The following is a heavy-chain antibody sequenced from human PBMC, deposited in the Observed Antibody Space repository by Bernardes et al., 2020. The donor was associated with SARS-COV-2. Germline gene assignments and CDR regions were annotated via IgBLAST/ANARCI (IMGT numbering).Heavy chain of an antibody. J-gene: IGHJ3*02. CDR2: IYPVDSDT. CDR3: ARRTTVTTDASVAFDI. V-gene: IGHV5-51*01. D-gene: IGHD4-17*01. Sequence: GDSLKISCKGSGYSFTSYWIGWVRQMPGKGLEWMGIIYPVDSDTRYSPSFQGQVTISADKSISTAYLQWSSLKASDTAMYYCARRTTVTTDASVAFDIWGQGTMVTVSS. CDR1: GYSFTSYW.